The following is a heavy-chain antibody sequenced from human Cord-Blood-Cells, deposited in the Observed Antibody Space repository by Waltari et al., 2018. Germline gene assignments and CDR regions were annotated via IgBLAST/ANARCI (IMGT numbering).Heavy chain of an antibody. Sequence: GQSGAEVKKPGASVKVSCKASGYTFTSYDINWVRQATGQGLEWMGWMNPNSGNTGYAQKFQGRVTMTRNISISTAYMELSSLRSEDTAVYYCARSDYDILTGPYWYFDLWGRGTLVTVSS. CDR1: GYTFTSYD. CDR2: MNPNSGNT. V-gene: IGHV1-8*01. J-gene: IGHJ2*01. CDR3: ARSDYDILTGPYWYFDL. D-gene: IGHD3-9*01.